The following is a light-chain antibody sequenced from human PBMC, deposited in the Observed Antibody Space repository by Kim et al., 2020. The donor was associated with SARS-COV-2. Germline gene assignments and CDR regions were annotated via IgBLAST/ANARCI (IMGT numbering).Light chain of an antibody. V-gene: IGLV1-51*01. CDR1: SSNIGNNY. CDR2: DNN. J-gene: IGLJ2*01. CDR3: GTWDSSLSAVV. Sequence: GQKFTISCSGSSSNIGNNYVSWYQQLPGPAPKLLIYDNNKRPSGIPDRFSGSKSGTSATLGITGLQTGDEADYYCGTWDSSLSAVVFGGGTQLTVL.